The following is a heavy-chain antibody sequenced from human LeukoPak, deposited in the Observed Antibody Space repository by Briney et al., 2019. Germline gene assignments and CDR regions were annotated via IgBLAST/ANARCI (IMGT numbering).Heavy chain of an antibody. CDR1: GFTFRTYW. D-gene: IGHD1-14*01. J-gene: IGHJ3*02. Sequence: PGGSLRLSCTASGFTFRTYWMSWVRQAPGKGLDWVANIKPDGSAQYYVDSVRGRFTVSRDNAKNSLYLQMSSLSAEDTAVYYCARDNNAAFDIWGLGTVVTVSS. V-gene: IGHV3-7*04. CDR3: ARDNNAAFDI. CDR2: IKPDGSAQ.